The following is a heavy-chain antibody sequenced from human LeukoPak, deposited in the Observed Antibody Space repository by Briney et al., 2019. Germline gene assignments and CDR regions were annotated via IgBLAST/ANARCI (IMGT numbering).Heavy chain of an antibody. V-gene: IGHV1-24*01. CDR3: ATESSSSWYGLNRNYFDY. J-gene: IGHJ4*02. D-gene: IGHD6-13*01. CDR1: GYTLTELS. CDR2: FDPEDGET. Sequence: APVKVSCKVSGYTLTELSMHWVRQAPGKGLEWMGGFDPEDGETIYAQKFQGRVTMTEDTSTDTAYMELSSLRSEDTAVYYCATESSSSWYGLNRNYFDYWGQGTLVTVSS.